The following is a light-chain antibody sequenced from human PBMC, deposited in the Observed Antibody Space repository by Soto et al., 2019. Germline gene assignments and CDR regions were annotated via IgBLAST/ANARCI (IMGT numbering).Light chain of an antibody. Sequence: QSALTQPASVSGSPGQSITISCTGYSSDVGGYTHVSWYQHHPGKAPKLIIYDVTNRPSGVSDRFSGSKSGNTASLTISGLQAEDEADYYCCSSTSSNTRVFGGGTKLTVL. J-gene: IGLJ2*01. CDR2: DVT. CDR3: CSSTSSNTRV. V-gene: IGLV2-14*03. CDR1: SSDVGGYTH.